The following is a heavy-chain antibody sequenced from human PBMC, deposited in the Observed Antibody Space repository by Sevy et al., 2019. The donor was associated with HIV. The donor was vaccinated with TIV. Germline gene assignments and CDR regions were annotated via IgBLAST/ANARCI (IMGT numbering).Heavy chain of an antibody. CDR2: IYYNGHI. CDR1: GGSITSLY. Sequence: SQTLSLTCTVSGGSITSLYWNWIRQPPGKGLEWIANIYYNGHINYNPSLKSRVTLSLDTSKNQFSLRMSSVTAADTAMYYCAGENAWGRGYSWGQGTLVTVSS. D-gene: IGHD1-26*01. J-gene: IGHJ4*02. V-gene: IGHV4-59*08. CDR3: AGENAWGRGYS.